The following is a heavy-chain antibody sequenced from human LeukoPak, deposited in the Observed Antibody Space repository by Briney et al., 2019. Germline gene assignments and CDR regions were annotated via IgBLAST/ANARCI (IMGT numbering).Heavy chain of an antibody. CDR1: GFTVSSNY. CDR3: AKFSSWRFLDY. J-gene: IGHJ4*02. D-gene: IGHD3-3*01. CDR2: IYSGGST. Sequence: PGGSLRLSCAASGFTVSSNYMSWVRQAPGKGLEWVSVIYSGGSTYYADSVKGRFAISRDNSKNTLYLQMNSLRAEDTAVYYCAKFSSWRFLDYWGQGTLVAVSS. V-gene: IGHV3-53*01.